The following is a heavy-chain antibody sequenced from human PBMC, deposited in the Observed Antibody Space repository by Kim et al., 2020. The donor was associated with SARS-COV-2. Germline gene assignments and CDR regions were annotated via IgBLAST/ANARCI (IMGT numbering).Heavy chain of an antibody. V-gene: IGHV3-30*15. Sequence: SVKGRFTISRDKSETTLFLHMSSMRAEDTAVYYCARTTVAAQTYYFYGMDVWGHGTTVTVSS. J-gene: IGHJ6*02. CDR3: ARTTVAAQTYYFYGMDV. D-gene: IGHD2-15*01.